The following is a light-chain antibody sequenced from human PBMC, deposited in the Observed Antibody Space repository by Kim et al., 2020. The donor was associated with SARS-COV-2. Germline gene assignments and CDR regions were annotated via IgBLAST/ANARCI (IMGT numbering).Light chain of an antibody. Sequence: SPEEEATPPSRDGQSGSSYLSWYQQKHGQAPRLRIFISSNWTTGTPARFSVSGCGTDLNLTISSLELEDFAVDYCQRRSNCPRLTFGGGTKVDIK. CDR1: QSGSSY. CDR3: QRRSNCPRLT. CDR2: ISS. J-gene: IGKJ4*01. V-gene: IGKV3-11*01.